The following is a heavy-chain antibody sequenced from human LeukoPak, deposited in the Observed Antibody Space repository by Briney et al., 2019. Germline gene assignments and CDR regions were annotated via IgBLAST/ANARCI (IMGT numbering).Heavy chain of an antibody. D-gene: IGHD3-3*01. Sequence: PGGSLRLSCAASGFTFSSYSMNWVRQAPGKGLEWVSSISSSSSYIYYADSVKGRFTISRDNAKNSLYLQMNSLRAEDTAVYYCATGTRYYDFWSGYPFDYWGQGTLVTVSS. V-gene: IGHV3-21*01. CDR3: ATGTRYYDFWSGYPFDY. CDR2: ISSSSSYI. CDR1: GFTFSSYS. J-gene: IGHJ4*02.